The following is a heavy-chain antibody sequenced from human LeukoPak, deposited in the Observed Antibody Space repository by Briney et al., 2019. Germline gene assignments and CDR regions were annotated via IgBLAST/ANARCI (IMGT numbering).Heavy chain of an antibody. D-gene: IGHD3-16*01. V-gene: IGHV4-59*01. J-gene: IGHJ4*02. CDR2: IYYSGST. CDR3: ARGARYFDY. CDR1: GGSISSYY. Sequence: SETLSLTCTVSGGSISSYYWSWIRQPPGKGLEWIGYIYYSGSTNYDPSLKSRVTISIDTSKNQFSLKLSSVTAADTAVYYCARGARYFDYWGQGTLVTVSS.